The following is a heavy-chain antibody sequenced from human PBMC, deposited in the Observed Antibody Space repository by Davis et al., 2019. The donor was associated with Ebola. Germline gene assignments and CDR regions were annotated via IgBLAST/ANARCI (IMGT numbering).Heavy chain of an antibody. CDR3: TRGIARRRYGSRFDP. J-gene: IGHJ5*02. CDR2: MNPNSGNT. CDR1: GYTFTTYD. D-gene: IGHD4-17*01. V-gene: IGHV1-8*01. Sequence: AASVKVSCKASGYTFTTYDINWVRQATGQGLEWMGWMNPNSGNTGYAQKFQGRVTMTRDTSITTAYMELSSLSSDDTAVYYCTRGIARRRYGSRFDPWGQGTPVTVSS.